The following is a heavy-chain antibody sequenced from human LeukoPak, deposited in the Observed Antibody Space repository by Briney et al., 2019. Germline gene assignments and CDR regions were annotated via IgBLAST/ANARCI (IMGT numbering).Heavy chain of an antibody. V-gene: IGHV1-2*02. CDR1: GYTFTGYY. Sequence: GASVEVSCKASGYTFTGYYMHWVRQAPGQGLEWMGWINPNSGGTNYAQKFQGRVTMTRDTSISTAYMELSRLRSDDTAVYYCARVGHGGYCSSTSCSEFDPWGQGTLVTVSS. CDR3: ARVGHGGYCSSTSCSEFDP. D-gene: IGHD2-2*01. CDR2: INPNSGGT. J-gene: IGHJ5*02.